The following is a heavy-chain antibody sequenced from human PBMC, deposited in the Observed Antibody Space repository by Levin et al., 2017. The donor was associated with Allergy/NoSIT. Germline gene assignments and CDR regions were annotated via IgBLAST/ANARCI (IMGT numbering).Heavy chain of an antibody. Sequence: GGSLRLSCAASGFTFSSYAMHWVRQAPGKGLEWVAVISYDGSNKYYADSVKGRFTISRDNSKNTLYLQMNSLRAEDTAVYYCARERPYSSGWPLDYWGQGTLVTVSS. V-gene: IGHV3-30-3*01. CDR1: GFTFSSYA. D-gene: IGHD6-19*01. J-gene: IGHJ4*02. CDR3: ARERPYSSGWPLDY. CDR2: ISYDGSNK.